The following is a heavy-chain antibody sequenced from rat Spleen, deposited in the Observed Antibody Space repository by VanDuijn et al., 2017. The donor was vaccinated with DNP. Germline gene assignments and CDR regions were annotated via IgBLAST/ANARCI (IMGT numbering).Heavy chain of an antibody. CDR2: LSYSVNT. CDR3: ARAYYDGTYYPNWYFDF. D-gene: IGHD1-12*02. J-gene: IGHJ1*01. CDR1: GYSITSNY. V-gene: IGHV3-1*01. Sequence: EVQLQESGPGLVKPSQSLSLTCSVTGYSITSNYWAGLRKFPGNKMEWMGYLSYSVNTGYNPSLKSRISITRDTSKRQFLLQLNSVTTEYTATYYCARAYYDGTYYPNWYFDFRGPGTTVTVSS.